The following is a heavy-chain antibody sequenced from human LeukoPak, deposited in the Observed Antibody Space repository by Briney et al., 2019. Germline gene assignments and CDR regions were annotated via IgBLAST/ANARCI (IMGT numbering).Heavy chain of an antibody. D-gene: IGHD3-22*01. Sequence: SETLSLTCTVSGGSISSYYWSWIRQPPGKGLEWIGYIYYSGSTNYNPSLKSRVTISVDTSKNQFSLKLSSVTAADTAVYYCARDLYYYDSSGPPWYFDLWGRGTLVTVSS. CDR1: GGSISSYY. J-gene: IGHJ2*01. CDR2: IYYSGST. CDR3: ARDLYYYDSSGPPWYFDL. V-gene: IGHV4-59*01.